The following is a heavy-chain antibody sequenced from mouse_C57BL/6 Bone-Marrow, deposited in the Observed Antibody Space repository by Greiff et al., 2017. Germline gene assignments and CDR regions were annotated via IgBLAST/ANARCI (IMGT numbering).Heavy chain of an antibody. Sequence: VQLQQSGAELVRPGSSVKLSCKASGYTFTSYWMDWVKLRPGQGLEWIGNIYPSDSETHYNQKFKDKATLTVDKSSSTAYMQLSSLTSEDSAVYYCARSYRFDYWGQGTTLTVSS. D-gene: IGHD2-14*01. V-gene: IGHV1-61*01. CDR1: GYTFTSYW. CDR3: ARSYRFDY. J-gene: IGHJ2*01. CDR2: IYPSDSET.